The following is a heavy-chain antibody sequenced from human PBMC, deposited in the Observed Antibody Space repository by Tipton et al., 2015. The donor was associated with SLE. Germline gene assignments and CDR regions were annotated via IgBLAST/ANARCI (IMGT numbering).Heavy chain of an antibody. CDR1: GGSISSYY. CDR3: ARAWHCSSTSCYRWFDP. CDR2: IYYSGST. J-gene: IGHJ5*02. D-gene: IGHD2-2*02. Sequence: TLSLTCTVSGGSISSYYWSWIRQPPGKGLEWIGYIYYSGSTNYNPSLKSRVTISVDTSKNQFSLKLSSVTAADTAVYYCARAWHCSSTSCYRWFDPWGQGTLVTVSS. V-gene: IGHV4-59*01.